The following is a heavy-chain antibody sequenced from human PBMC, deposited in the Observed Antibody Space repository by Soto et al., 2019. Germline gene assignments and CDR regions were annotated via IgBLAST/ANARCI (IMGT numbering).Heavy chain of an antibody. Sequence: QVQVVESGGGVVQPGRSLRLSCAASGFTLSTYAMHWVRQAPGKGLEWVAVISHDGRKYYYADSVKGRFTISRDNSKSTLSLQMNSLRAEDTAVYYCARDRDEDGGTSDAFDMWGQGTMVTVSS. CDR1: GFTLSTYA. J-gene: IGHJ3*02. CDR2: ISHDGRKY. CDR3: ARDRDEDGGTSDAFDM. V-gene: IGHV3-30*04. D-gene: IGHD2-15*01.